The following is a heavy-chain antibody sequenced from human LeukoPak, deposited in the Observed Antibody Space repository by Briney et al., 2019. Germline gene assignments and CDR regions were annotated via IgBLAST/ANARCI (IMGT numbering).Heavy chain of an antibody. CDR3: ARAPVTSCRGAFCYPFDI. D-gene: IGHD2-15*01. CDR1: GFAFSSYA. Sequence: GGSLRLSCAASGFAFSSYAMRWVRQAPGKGLEWVSATSSSDDGKYQAESVRGGFTISRDNDKKTLYLQMNSLRADDAAVYYCARAPVTSCRGAFCYPFDIWGQGTLVTVSS. CDR2: TSSSDDGK. J-gene: IGHJ4*02. V-gene: IGHV3-23*01.